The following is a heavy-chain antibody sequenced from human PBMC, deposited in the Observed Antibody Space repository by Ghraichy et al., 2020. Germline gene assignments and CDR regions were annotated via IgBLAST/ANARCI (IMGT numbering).Heavy chain of an antibody. J-gene: IGHJ5*02. CDR3: ARVVGDYDTSGYYYDWFDP. CDR1: GYTFASYG. CDR2: ISAYNGNT. Sequence: ASVKVSCKASGYTFASYGISWVRQAPGQGLEWMGWISAYNGNTKYALKLQGRVTMTTDTSTSTAYMELGSLRSDDTAVYYCARVVGDYDTSGYYYDWFDPWGQGTLVTVSS. D-gene: IGHD3-22*01. V-gene: IGHV1-18*04.